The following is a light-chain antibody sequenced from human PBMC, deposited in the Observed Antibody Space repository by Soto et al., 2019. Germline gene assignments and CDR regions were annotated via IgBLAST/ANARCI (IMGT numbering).Light chain of an antibody. CDR2: GAS. Sequence: DIVVTQSKATLSLSTGERATLSCRASQSVSSNLAWYQQKPGQAPRLLIYGASTRATGIPARFSGSGSGTEFTLTISSLQSEDFAVYYCQQYNNWPPWPFGQGTKVAIK. V-gene: IGKV3-15*01. CDR1: QSVSSN. CDR3: QQYNNWPPWP. J-gene: IGKJ1*01.